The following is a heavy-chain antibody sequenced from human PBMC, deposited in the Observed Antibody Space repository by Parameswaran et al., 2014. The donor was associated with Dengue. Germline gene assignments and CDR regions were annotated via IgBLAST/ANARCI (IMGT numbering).Heavy chain of an antibody. CDR3: ARDFGHHDAFDI. Sequence: RWIRQPPGKGLEWIGVYLLHGSTNYNPSLKSRVTISVDTSKNQFSLKLSSVTAADTAVYYCARDFGHHDAFDIWGQGTMVTVSS. D-gene: IGHD3-10*01. V-gene: IGHV4-59*01. J-gene: IGHJ3*02. CDR2: LLHGST.